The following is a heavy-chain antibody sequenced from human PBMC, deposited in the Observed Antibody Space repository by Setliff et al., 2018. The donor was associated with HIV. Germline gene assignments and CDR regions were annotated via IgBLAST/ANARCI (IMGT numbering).Heavy chain of an antibody. Sequence: LRLSCAASGFTVSRYYMSWVRQAPGKGLEWVSIIYSGGTTYYADSVKGRFTISRDNSKNTVYLQLNSLRPADTAVYYCARGARDGYNYGGYYYYYYFMDVWGKGTTVTVSS. V-gene: IGHV3-53*05. D-gene: IGHD5-12*01. CDR1: GFTVSRYY. CDR2: IYSGGTT. J-gene: IGHJ6*03. CDR3: ARGARDGYNYGGYYYYYYFMDV.